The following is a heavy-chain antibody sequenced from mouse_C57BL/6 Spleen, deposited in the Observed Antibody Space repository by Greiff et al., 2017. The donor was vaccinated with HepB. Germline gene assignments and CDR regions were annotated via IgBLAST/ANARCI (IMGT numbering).Heavy chain of an antibody. Sequence: EVKLMESGPVLVKPGASVKMSCKASGYTFTDYYMNWVKQSHGKSLEWIGVINPYNGGTSYNQKFKGKATLTVDKSSSTAYMELNSLTSEDSAVYYCAPLYYGNLWGQGTLVTVSA. CDR1: GYTFTDYY. CDR2: INPYNGGT. D-gene: IGHD2-1*01. V-gene: IGHV1-19*01. J-gene: IGHJ3*02. CDR3: APLYYGNL.